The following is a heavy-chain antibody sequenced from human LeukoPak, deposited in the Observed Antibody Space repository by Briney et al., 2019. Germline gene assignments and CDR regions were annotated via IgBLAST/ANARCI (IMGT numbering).Heavy chain of an antibody. Sequence: SETLSLTCTVSGGSMTSYWSWIRQSAGKGLEWIGRIHTSGHTNYNPSLKSRVTMSIDTSKNQFSLKLTSVTAADTAVYYCARGLTVTTADYWGQGTLVTVSS. CDR1: GGSMTSY. V-gene: IGHV4-4*07. D-gene: IGHD4-17*01. J-gene: IGHJ4*02. CDR2: IHTSGHT. CDR3: ARGLTVTTADY.